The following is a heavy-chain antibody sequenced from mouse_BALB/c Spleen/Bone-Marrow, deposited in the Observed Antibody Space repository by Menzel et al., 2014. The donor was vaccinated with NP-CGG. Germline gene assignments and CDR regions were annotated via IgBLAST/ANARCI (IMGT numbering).Heavy chain of an antibody. CDR2: IYPGDGST. Sequence: VQLQQSGPELVKPGALVKISCKASGYTFTSYDINWVKQRPGQGLERIGWIYPGDGSTKYNEKFKGKATLTADKSSSTAYMQLSSLTPEKSAVYFCARNYRYDKAWFAYWGQGTLVTVSA. D-gene: IGHD2-14*01. CDR3: ARNYRYDKAWFAY. CDR1: GYTFTSYD. J-gene: IGHJ3*01. V-gene: IGHV1S56*01.